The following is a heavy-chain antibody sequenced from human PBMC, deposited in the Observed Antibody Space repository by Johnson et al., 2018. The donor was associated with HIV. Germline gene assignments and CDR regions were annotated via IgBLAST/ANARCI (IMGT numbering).Heavy chain of an antibody. CDR2: ISYDGSNK. CDR3: ARDGRDLVTRGGFDV. V-gene: IGHV3-30*14. CDR1: GFTFSSYA. Sequence: RSLRLSCAASGFTFSSYAMHWVRQAPGKGLEWVAVISYDGSNKYYADSVKDRFTISRDNSRNMLYLQMNSLRPEDTAVYYCARDGRDLVTRGGFDVWGPGTVVTVSS. J-gene: IGHJ3*01. D-gene: IGHD5-18*01.